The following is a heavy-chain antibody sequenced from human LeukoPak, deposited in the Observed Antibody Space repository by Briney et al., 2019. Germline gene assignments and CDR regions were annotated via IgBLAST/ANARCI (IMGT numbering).Heavy chain of an antibody. CDR1: GYTFTCYY. CDR3: ARDPEIYDAFDI. Sequence: GASVKVSCKASGYTFTCYYMHWVRQAPGQGLEWMGWINPNSGGTNYAQKFQGRVTMTRDTSISTAYMELSRLRSDDTAVYYCARDPEIYDAFDIWGQGAMVTVSS. CDR2: INPNSGGT. V-gene: IGHV1-2*02. J-gene: IGHJ3*02. D-gene: IGHD5-24*01.